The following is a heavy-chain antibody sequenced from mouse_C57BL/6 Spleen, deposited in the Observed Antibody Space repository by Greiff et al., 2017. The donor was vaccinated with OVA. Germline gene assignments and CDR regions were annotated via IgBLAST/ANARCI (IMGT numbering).Heavy chain of an antibody. Sequence: EVKVVESGGGLVQPKGSLKLSCAASGFSFNTYAMNWVRQAPGKGLEWVARIRSKSNNHATYYADSVKDRFTISRDDSESMLYLQMNNLKTEDTAMYYCVRQDGYYWYFDVWGTGTTVTVSS. CDR1: GFSFNTYA. CDR2: IRSKSNNHAT. D-gene: IGHD2-3*01. CDR3: VRQDGYYWYFDV. J-gene: IGHJ1*03. V-gene: IGHV10-1*01.